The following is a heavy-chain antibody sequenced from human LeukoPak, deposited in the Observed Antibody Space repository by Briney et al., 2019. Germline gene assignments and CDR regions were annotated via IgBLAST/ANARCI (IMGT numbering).Heavy chain of an antibody. J-gene: IGHJ4*02. CDR3: AKERYYYDRSGTPDY. V-gene: IGHV3-30*18. CDR1: GFTFSSYG. Sequence: PGGSLTRSCAASGFTFSSYGMHLVRQAPGKGLAWVEVRSIDGSNKYYADSVKGRFTISRDNSKNTLYLHMTSLRAEDTAVYYCAKERYYYDRSGTPDYWGQGTLVTVSS. D-gene: IGHD3-22*01. CDR2: RSIDGSNK.